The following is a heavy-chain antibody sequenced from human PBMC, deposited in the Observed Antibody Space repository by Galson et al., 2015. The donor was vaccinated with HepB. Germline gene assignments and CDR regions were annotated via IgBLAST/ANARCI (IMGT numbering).Heavy chain of an antibody. CDR3: ARGGIIAAAGYLNWFDP. J-gene: IGHJ5*02. CDR1: GYTFTSYA. CDR2: INAGNGNT. Sequence: SVKVSCKASGYTFTSYAMHWVRQAPGQRLEWMGWINAGNGNTKYSQKFQGRVTITRDTSASTAYMELSSLRSEDTAVYYCARGGIIAAAGYLNWFDPWGQGTLVTVSS. V-gene: IGHV1-3*01. D-gene: IGHD6-13*01.